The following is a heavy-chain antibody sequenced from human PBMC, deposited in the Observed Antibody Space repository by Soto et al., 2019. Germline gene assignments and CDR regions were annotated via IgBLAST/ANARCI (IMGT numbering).Heavy chain of an antibody. CDR2: ISYDGSNK. J-gene: IGHJ4*02. CDR1: GFPFSSYG. CDR3: AKDRRPHRPSPGGLYFDY. Sequence: GGSLRLSCAASGFPFSSYGMHWVRQAPGKGLEWVAVISYDGSNKYYADSVKGRFTISRDNSKNTLYLQMNSLRAEDTAVYYCAKDRRPHRPSPGGLYFDYWGQGTLVTVSS. V-gene: IGHV3-30*18. D-gene: IGHD3-10*01.